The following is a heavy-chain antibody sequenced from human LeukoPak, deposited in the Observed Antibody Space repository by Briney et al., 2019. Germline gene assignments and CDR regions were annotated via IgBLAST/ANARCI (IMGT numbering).Heavy chain of an antibody. CDR1: GYTFTSYG. CDR3: TRDTSLSLPGGFDY. Sequence: ASVKVSCKASGYTFTSYGISWVRQAPGQGLEWVSTISSSSTYIYYADSVKGRFTISRDNAKNSLSLQMNSLRAEDTAVYYCTRDTSLSLPGGFDYWGQGTLVTVSS. D-gene: IGHD3-16*02. CDR2: ISSSSTYI. J-gene: IGHJ4*02. V-gene: IGHV3-21*01.